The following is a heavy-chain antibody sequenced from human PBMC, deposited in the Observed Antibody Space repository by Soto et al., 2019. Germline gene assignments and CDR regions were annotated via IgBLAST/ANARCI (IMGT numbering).Heavy chain of an antibody. Sequence: GASVKVSCKASGYTFTSYDITWVRQATGQGLEWMVCMNPNSGNTGYAQKFQGRVTMTRNTSISTAYMELSSLRSEDTAVYYCARGRWDHLRDYAFDIWGQGTMVTVSS. J-gene: IGHJ3*02. CDR1: GYTFTSYD. D-gene: IGHD1-26*01. V-gene: IGHV1-8*01. CDR2: MNPNSGNT. CDR3: ARGRWDHLRDYAFDI.